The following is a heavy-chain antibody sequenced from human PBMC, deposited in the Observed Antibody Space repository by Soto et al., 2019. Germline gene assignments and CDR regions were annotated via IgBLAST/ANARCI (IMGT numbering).Heavy chain of an antibody. Sequence: QVQLVQSGAEVKKPGASVKVSCKASGYTFTSYGISWVRQAPGQGLEWMGWISAYNGNTNYAQKLQGRVTMTTDSSTSTAYMELSSLRSDDTDVYYCARLRTYYCWSGDHPSYYFDYWGQGTLVTVSS. V-gene: IGHV1-18*01. J-gene: IGHJ4*02. CDR3: ARLRTYYCWSGDHPSYYFDY. CDR1: GYTFTSYG. D-gene: IGHD3-3*01. CDR2: ISAYNGNT.